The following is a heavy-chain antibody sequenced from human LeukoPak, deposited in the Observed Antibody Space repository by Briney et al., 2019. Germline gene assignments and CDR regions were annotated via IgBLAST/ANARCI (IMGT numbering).Heavy chain of an antibody. V-gene: IGHV4-59*01. CDR2: IDHTGIT. CDR1: DDSITIYY. Sequence: PSETLSLTCTVPDDSITIYYWSWIRQPPGKGLEWIGYIDHTGITNYNPSLNSRVNISRDTSKNHFSLELSSATAADTAVYFCARGRVSSSIWYSTYYYYFYMDVWGKGTTVTVSS. D-gene: IGHD6-13*01. J-gene: IGHJ6*03. CDR3: ARGRVSSSIWYSTYYYYFYMDV.